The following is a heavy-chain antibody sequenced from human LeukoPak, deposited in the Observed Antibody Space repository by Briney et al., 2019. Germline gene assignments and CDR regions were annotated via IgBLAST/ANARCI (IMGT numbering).Heavy chain of an antibody. CDR2: IYYSENT. V-gene: IGHV4-59*01. Sequence: SETLSLTCTVSGVYLSSYYWNWIRQPPGKGLEWIGYIYYSENTNYNPSLKSRVTFSVDTSKNQFSLRLRSVTAADTAVYYCARGPWGGYSDYWGQGTLVTVSS. CDR3: ARGPWGGYSDY. D-gene: IGHD2-21*01. CDR1: GVYLSSYY. J-gene: IGHJ4*02.